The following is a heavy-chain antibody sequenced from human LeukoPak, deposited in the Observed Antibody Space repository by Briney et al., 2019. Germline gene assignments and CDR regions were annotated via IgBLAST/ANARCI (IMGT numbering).Heavy chain of an antibody. D-gene: IGHD3-16*01. CDR3: ARDMLVGGAMPPNPSNY. CDR2: ISAYNGNT. V-gene: IGHV1-18*01. Sequence: ASVKVSCKASGYTFTSYGISWVRQAPGQGLEWMGWISAYNGNTNYAQKLQGRVTMTTDTSTSTAYMELRSLRSDDTAVYYCARDMLVGGAMPPNPSNYWGQGPLVTVSS. CDR1: GYTFTSYG. J-gene: IGHJ4*02.